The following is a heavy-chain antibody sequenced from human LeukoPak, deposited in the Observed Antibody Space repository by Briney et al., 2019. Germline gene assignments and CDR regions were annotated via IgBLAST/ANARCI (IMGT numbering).Heavy chain of an antibody. CDR1: GFTFSSYW. CDR2: INSDGSST. D-gene: IGHD3-22*01. CDR3: ARENMIVVVYDAFDI. Sequence: GGSLRLSCAASGFTFSSYWMHWVRQAPGKGLVWVSRINSDGSSTSYADSVEGRFTISRDNAKNTLYLQMNSLRAEDTAVYYCARENMIVVVYDAFDIWGQGTMVTVSS. J-gene: IGHJ3*02. V-gene: IGHV3-74*01.